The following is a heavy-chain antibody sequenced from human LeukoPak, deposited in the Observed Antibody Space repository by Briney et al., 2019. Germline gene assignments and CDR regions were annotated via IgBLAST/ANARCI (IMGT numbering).Heavy chain of an antibody. Sequence: PSETLSLTCTVSGGSISGNNYYWGWIRQPPGKGLECIGSIYYGGSTYTYYNPSLKSQVTISPDTSKNQFSLKLSSVTAADTAVYNCARDYYFYYSMDVWGKGTTDTVSS. V-gene: IGHV4-39*07. CDR1: GGSISGNNYY. CDR3: ARDYYFYYSMDV. J-gene: IGHJ6*03. CDR2: IYYGGSTYT.